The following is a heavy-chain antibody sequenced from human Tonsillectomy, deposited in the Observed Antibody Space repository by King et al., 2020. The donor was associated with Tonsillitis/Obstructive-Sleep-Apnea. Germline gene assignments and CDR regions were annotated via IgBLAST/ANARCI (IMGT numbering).Heavy chain of an antibody. CDR3: AKGAANDQISAANNIFDY. Sequence: VQLVESGGGLVQPGGSLRLSCAASGFTFSSYAMSWVRQAPGKGLEWVSAISGSGGSTYYADSVKGRFTISRDNSKNTLYLQMNSLRAEDTAVYYCAKGAANDQISAANNIFDYWGQGTLVTVSS. V-gene: IGHV3-23*04. CDR2: ISGSGGST. CDR1: GFTFSSYA. D-gene: IGHD1-1*01. J-gene: IGHJ4*02.